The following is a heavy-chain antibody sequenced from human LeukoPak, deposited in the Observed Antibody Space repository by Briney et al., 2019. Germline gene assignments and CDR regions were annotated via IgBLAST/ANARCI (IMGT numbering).Heavy chain of an antibody. CDR3: ARDSCSSTSCYTLSG. J-gene: IGHJ4*02. CDR1: VFTFSSYA. D-gene: IGHD2-2*02. Sequence: PRASLRLSSAAPVFTFSSYAMCWVRQAPGKGLGWVAVISYDGSNKYYAGSVKGRFTISRDKSRYTLYLQMSSLRAELTVAYYWARDSCSSTSCYTLSGWGQGTLVTVSS. CDR2: ISYDGSNK. V-gene: IGHV3-30-3*01.